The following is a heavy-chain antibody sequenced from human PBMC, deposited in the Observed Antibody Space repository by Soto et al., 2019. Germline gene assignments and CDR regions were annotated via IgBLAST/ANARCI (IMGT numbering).Heavy chain of an antibody. V-gene: IGHV2-5*02. Sequence: QITLKESGPTLVKPTQTLTLTCTFSGFSLTTSGVGVGWIRQPPGKALEWLELIYWDDDKRDSPSLKSRLTIHKDTSKSKVVLTMTNMDPADTATDSCAHRTTTVTWWFDPWGQGTLVTVSS. CDR3: AHRTTTVTWWFDP. J-gene: IGHJ5*02. CDR1: GFSLTTSGVG. CDR2: IYWDDDK. D-gene: IGHD4-17*01.